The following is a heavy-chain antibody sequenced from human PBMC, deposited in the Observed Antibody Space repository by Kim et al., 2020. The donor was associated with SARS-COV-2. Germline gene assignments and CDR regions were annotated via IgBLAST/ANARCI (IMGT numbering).Heavy chain of an antibody. CDR3: ARSVFGDNY. D-gene: IGHD3-10*02. CDR1: GFTFSHDW. V-gene: IGHV3-7*01. Sequence: GGSLRLSCAASGFTFSHDWMTWVRQAPGKGLEWVANINQDGSESYYVDSVKGRFTISRDNAKNSLYLQMNSLRVEDTAVYYWARSVFGDNYWGQGTLV. CDR2: INQDGSES. J-gene: IGHJ4*02.